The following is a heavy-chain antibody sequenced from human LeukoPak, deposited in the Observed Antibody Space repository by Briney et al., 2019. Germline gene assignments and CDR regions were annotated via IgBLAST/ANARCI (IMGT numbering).Heavy chain of an antibody. CDR2: ISSNGGTT. Sequence: GSLRLSCAASGFTFSSDAMHWVRQAPGKGLEYVSAISSNGGTTHYGNSVKGRFTISRDNSKNTLYLQMGSLRAGDMAVYFCARSSGYGYYFDYWGQGTLVTVSS. CDR3: ARSSGYGYYFDY. CDR1: GFTFSSDA. J-gene: IGHJ4*02. V-gene: IGHV3-64*01. D-gene: IGHD3-22*01.